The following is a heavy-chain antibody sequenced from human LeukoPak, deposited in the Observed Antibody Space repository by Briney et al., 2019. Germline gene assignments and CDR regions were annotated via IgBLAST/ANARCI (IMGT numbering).Heavy chain of an antibody. CDR3: ARDTSSDYYGSGSYYYYYGMDV. D-gene: IGHD3-10*01. CDR1: GFTFSSYS. J-gene: IGHJ6*02. Sequence: GGSLRLSCGVSGFTFSSYSMNWVRRAPRKGLEWLSYISGSSSTIYYADSVKGRFTIYRDNAKNSLYLQMNSLRAEDTAVYYCARDTSSDYYGSGSYYYYYGMDVWGQGTTVTVSS. CDR2: ISGSSSTI. V-gene: IGHV3-48*01.